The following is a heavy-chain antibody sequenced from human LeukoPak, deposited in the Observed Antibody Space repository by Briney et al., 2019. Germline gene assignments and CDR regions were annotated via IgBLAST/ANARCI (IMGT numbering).Heavy chain of an antibody. Sequence: SETLSLTCTVSGGSVSSGSYYWSWIRQPPGKGLEWIGYIYYSGSTNYNPSLKSRVTIPVDTSKNQFSLKLSSVTAADTAVYYCARVYDSSGYYYLPAFDIWGQGTMVTVSS. CDR2: IYYSGST. V-gene: IGHV4-61*01. CDR3: ARVYDSSGYYYLPAFDI. D-gene: IGHD3-22*01. J-gene: IGHJ3*02. CDR1: GGSVSSGSYY.